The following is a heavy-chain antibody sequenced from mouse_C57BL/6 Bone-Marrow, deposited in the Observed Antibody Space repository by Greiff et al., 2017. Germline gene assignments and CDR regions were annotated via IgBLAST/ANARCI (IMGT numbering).Heavy chain of an antibody. V-gene: IGHV1-81*01. D-gene: IGHD2-10*01. J-gene: IGHJ2*01. Sequence: QVQLKQSGAELARPGASVKLSCKASGYTFTSYGISWVKQRTGQGLEWIGEIYPRSGNTYYNEKFKGKATLTADKSSSTAYMELRSLTSEDSAVYFCANLRLLRDYGGQGTTLTVSS. CDR3: ANLRLLRDY. CDR1: GYTFTSYG. CDR2: IYPRSGNT.